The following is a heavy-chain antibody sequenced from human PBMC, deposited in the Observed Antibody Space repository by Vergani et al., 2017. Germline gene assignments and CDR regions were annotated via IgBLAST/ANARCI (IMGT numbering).Heavy chain of an antibody. J-gene: IGHJ5*02. V-gene: IGHV1-69*08. Sequence: QVQLVQSGAEVKKPGSSVKVSCKSSGGTFSSYTISWVRQAPGQGLEWLGRFIPMLGITNYAQKFQGRVTITADKSTSTAYMELSSLRSEDTAVYYCARDHVVVVVAATPGVWFDPWGQGTLVTVSS. CDR3: ARDHVVVVVAATPGVWFDP. CDR1: GGTFSSYT. D-gene: IGHD2-15*01. CDR2: FIPMLGIT.